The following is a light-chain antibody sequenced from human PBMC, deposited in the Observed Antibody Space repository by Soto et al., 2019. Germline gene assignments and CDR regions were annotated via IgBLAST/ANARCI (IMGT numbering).Light chain of an antibody. CDR2: EVS. J-gene: IGLJ1*01. V-gene: IGLV2-18*02. Sequence: QSALTQPPSVSGSLGQSVTISCTGTSTDFVGYNRVSWYQQPPGTAPKLMIYEVSKRPSGVPDRFSGSKSGNTASLTISGLQAADEADYYCSSYTNNSTYVFGPGTKAPS. CDR3: SSYTNNSTYV. CDR1: STDFVGYNR.